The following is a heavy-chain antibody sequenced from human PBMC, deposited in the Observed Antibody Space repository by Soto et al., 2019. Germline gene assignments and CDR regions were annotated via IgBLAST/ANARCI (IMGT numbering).Heavy chain of an antibody. CDR2: ISSSSSYI. Sequence: EVQLVESGGGLVKPGGSLRLSCAASGFTFSSYSMNWVRQAPGKGLEWVSSISSSSSYIYYADSVKGRFTISRDNAKNSLYLQMNSLRAEDTAVYYCARDRYNWNDEFLGDAFDIWGQGTMVTVSS. J-gene: IGHJ3*02. V-gene: IGHV3-21*01. CDR1: GFTFSSYS. CDR3: ARDRYNWNDEFLGDAFDI. D-gene: IGHD1-1*01.